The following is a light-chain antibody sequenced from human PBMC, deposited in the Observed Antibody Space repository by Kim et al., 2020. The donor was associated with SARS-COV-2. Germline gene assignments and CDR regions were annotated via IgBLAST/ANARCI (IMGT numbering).Light chain of an antibody. J-gene: IGLJ3*02. CDR2: EDN. CDR1: SGSIASNY. CDR3: QSYDSSNPWV. V-gene: IGLV6-57*03. Sequence: FMLTQPHSVSESPGKTVTISCPRSSGSIASNYVQWYRQRPGSAPTTVIFEDNQRPSGVPDRFSGSIDSSSNSASLTISGLKTEDEADYYCQSYDSSNPWVFGGGTKLTVL.